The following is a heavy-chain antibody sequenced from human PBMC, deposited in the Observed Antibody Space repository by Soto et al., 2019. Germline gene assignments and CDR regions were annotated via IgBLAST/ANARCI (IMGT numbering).Heavy chain of an antibody. CDR2: MWYDGTNK. J-gene: IGHJ3*02. CDR3: ARDATFGTKGGSFDI. CDR1: GFTFRIYS. Sequence: QVQLVESGGGVVQPGRSLRLSCAASGFTFRIYSMHWVRQSPGKGLEWVAVMWYDGTNKYYGESVKGRFTISRDNSENTLYLQMNSLRVEDTAVYYCARDATFGTKGGSFDIWGHGTLVTVSS. D-gene: IGHD3-16*01. V-gene: IGHV3-33*01.